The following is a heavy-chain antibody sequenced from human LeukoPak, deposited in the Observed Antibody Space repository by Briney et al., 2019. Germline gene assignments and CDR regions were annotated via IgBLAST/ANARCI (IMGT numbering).Heavy chain of an antibody. CDR2: INPSGGST. D-gene: IGHD2-15*01. V-gene: IGHV1-46*01. CDR3: ARDRVVVAATSYYYYGMDV. J-gene: IGHJ6*02. CDR1: GYTFTSYY. Sequence: ASVKVSCKASGYTFTSYYMHWVRQAPGQGLEWMGIINPSGGSTSYAQKFQGRVTMTRDTSTSTVYMELSSLSSEDTAVYYCARDRVVVAATSYYYYGMDVWGQGTTVTVSS.